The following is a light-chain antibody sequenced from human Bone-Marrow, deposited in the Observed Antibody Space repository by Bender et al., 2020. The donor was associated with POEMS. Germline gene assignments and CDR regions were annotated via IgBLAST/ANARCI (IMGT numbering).Light chain of an antibody. CDR2: DVN. J-gene: IGLJ1*01. CDR3: SSSAGQVDF. Sequence: QSALTQPPSASGSPGQSVTISCTGTSSDIGTYNFVSWYQQYPGKAPKLMIYDVNKRPSGVPDRFSGSKSGNTASLTVSGLQAEDEADYYCSSSAGQVDFVGSGTKVTVL. CDR1: SSDIGTYNF. V-gene: IGLV2-8*01.